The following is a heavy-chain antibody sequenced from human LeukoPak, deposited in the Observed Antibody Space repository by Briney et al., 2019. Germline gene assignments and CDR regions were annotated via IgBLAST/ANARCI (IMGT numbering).Heavy chain of an antibody. CDR2: IYHSGTT. V-gene: IGHV4-31*03. CDR1: GDSISSGGYY. J-gene: IGHJ5*02. D-gene: IGHD6-13*01. Sequence: SETLSLTCTVSGDSISSGGYYWSWIRQYPGKGLEWIGFIYHSGTTYFNPSLKSRVIISVDTTKNQFSLKLSSVTAADTAVYYCARDRGHYSSSWYTWFDPWGQGILVTVSS. CDR3: ARDRGHYSSSWYTWFDP.